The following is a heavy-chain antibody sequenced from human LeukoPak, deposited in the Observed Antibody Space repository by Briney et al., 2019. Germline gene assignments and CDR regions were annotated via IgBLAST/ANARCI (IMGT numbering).Heavy chain of an antibody. J-gene: IGHJ4*02. Sequence: SQTLSLTCTVSGDSIDSGEYTYNWIRQPPGRGLEWLGYIYYSGATYHNPSLKSRAAISVDMSKNELSLNLTSVTAADTAVYYCARAIFSDPGRFDYWGQGTLVTVSS. CDR1: GDSIDSGEYT. CDR3: ARAIFSDPGRFDY. CDR2: IYYSGAT. V-gene: IGHV4-30-4*01.